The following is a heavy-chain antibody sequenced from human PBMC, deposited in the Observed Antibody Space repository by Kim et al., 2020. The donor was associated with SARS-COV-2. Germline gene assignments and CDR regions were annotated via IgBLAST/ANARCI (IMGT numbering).Heavy chain of an antibody. CDR1: GFTFASYA. Sequence: GGSLRLSCAASGFTFASYAMSWVRQAPGKGLEWVSGISGSGGGTFYADSVKGRFTISRDNSKNTLYLQMSTLRAEDTAVYYCAKGRDRYCGGDCNSRYMFPNFDNWGQGTLVTVSS. J-gene: IGHJ4*02. D-gene: IGHD2-21*01. V-gene: IGHV3-23*01. CDR2: ISGSGGGT. CDR3: AKGRDRYCGGDCNSRYMFPNFDN.